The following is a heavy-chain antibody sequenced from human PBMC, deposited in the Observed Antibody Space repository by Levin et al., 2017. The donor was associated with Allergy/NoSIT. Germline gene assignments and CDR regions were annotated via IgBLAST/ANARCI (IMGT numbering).Heavy chain of an antibody. CDR1: GFTFSSYW. J-gene: IGHJ4*02. V-gene: IGHV3-7*01. CDR2: IKQDGSEK. D-gene: IGHD7-27*01. CDR3: AKLITGDPDY. Sequence: GGSLRLSCVASGFTFSSYWMSWVRQAPGKGPEWVANIKQDGSEKYYVDSVKGRFTISRDNANNSLYLQMDRLKAEDTAVYYCAKLITGDPDYWGQGTLVTVSS.